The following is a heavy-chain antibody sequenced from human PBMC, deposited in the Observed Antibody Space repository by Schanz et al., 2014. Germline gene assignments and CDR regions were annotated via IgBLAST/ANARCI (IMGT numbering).Heavy chain of an antibody. J-gene: IGHJ4*02. Sequence: QVQVIQSGPEVKKPGASVKVSCKASGYTFTNHYLHWVRQAPGQGLEWMGRISPSSGGTNYAQNFQGRVTMTKDTSINTVYMELSTLTSDDTAVYYCARRYSSGWYEFDYWGQGTLVTVSS. CDR2: ISPSSGGT. D-gene: IGHD6-19*01. CDR3: ARRYSSGWYEFDY. V-gene: IGHV1-2*06. CDR1: GYTFTNHY.